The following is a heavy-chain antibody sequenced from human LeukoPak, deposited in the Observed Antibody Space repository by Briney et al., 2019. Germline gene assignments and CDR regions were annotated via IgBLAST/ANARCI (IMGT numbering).Heavy chain of an antibody. CDR3: ARASPLGVPWFAPPYYFDY. CDR1: GFTFSNYG. V-gene: IGHV3-30*02. J-gene: IGHJ4*02. D-gene: IGHD3-10*01. Sequence: GGSLRLSCAASGFTFSNYGMHWVRQAPGKGLEWVTFIRYDGSTKFYADSVKGRFTISRDNSKNMLYLQLNSLRAEDTAVYYCARASPLGVPWFAPPYYFDYWGQGTLVTVSS. CDR2: IRYDGSTK.